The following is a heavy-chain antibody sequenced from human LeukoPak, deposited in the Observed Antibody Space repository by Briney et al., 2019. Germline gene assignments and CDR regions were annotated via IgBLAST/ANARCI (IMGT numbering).Heavy chain of an antibody. CDR2: INHSGST. V-gene: IGHV4-34*01. Sequence: PSETLSLTCAIYGRCLRGYCWSSIRQPPGKGLEWIGEINHSGSTNYNPSLKSRVTISEETPKNQFSLKLSSVTATDTAVYYFARAGYSSSLMEGYFDYWGQGTLVTVSS. CDR1: GRCLRGYC. J-gene: IGHJ4*02. D-gene: IGHD6-6*01. CDR3: ARAGYSSSLMEGYFDY.